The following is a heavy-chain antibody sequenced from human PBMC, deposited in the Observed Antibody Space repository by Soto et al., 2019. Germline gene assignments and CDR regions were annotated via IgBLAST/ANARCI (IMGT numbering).Heavy chain of an antibody. Sequence: EVQLVESGGGLVQPGGSLRLSCAASGFTFSPNWMFWVRQAPGKGLEWVATIKQDGSDELYADSVRGRFTISRDNAKNSVHLQMNSVRVEDTAVYFCAGAPGWLIDHWGQGTLVTVSS. D-gene: IGHD5-12*01. V-gene: IGHV3-7*04. J-gene: IGHJ4*02. CDR3: AGAPGWLIDH. CDR1: GFTFSPNW. CDR2: IKQDGSDE.